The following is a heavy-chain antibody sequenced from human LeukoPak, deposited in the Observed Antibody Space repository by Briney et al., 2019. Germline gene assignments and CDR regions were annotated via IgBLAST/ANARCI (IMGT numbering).Heavy chain of an antibody. CDR1: GGSISSGSYY. J-gene: IGHJ4*02. D-gene: IGHD1-26*01. V-gene: IGHV4-61*02. CDR3: ARVSEVGARGDY. CDR2: IYTSGST. Sequence: SETLSLTCTVSGGSISSGSYYWSWIRQPAGKGLEWIGRIYTSGSTNYNPSLKSRVTISVDTSKNQFSLKLSSVTAADTAVYYCARVSEVGARGDYWGQGTLVTVSS.